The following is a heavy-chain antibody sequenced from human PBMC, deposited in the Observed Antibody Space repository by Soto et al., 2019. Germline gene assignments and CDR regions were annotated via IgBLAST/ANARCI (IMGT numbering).Heavy chain of an antibody. CDR2: IIPIFGTA. Sequence: SVKVSCKASGGTFSSYAISWVRQAPGQGLEWMGGIIPIFGTANYAQKVQGRVTITADKSTSTAYMELSSLRSEDTAVYYCARDRATPRTRGAFDTWGRGTMVTVSS. J-gene: IGHJ3*02. CDR3: ARDRATPRTRGAFDT. CDR1: GGTFSSYA. D-gene: IGHD5-12*01. V-gene: IGHV1-69*06.